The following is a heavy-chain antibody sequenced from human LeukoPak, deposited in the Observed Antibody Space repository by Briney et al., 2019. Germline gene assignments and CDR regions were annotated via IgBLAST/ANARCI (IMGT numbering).Heavy chain of an antibody. Sequence: GGSLRLSCAASGFTFSSYGMHWVRQAPGKGLEWVAFIRYDGSNKYYADSVKGRFTISRDNSKNTLYLQMNSLRAEDTAVYYCAKDSIVVVPAAGLYFDYWGQGTLVTVSS. V-gene: IGHV3-30*02. CDR3: AKDSIVVVPAAGLYFDY. CDR2: IRYDGSNK. D-gene: IGHD2-2*01. J-gene: IGHJ4*02. CDR1: GFTFSSYG.